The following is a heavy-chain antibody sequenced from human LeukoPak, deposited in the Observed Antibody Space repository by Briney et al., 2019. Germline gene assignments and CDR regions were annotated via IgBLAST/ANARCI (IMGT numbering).Heavy chain of an antibody. D-gene: IGHD2-2*01. CDR3: AKGAWSSTSPTHY. CDR2: ISWNSGSI. V-gene: IGHV3-9*01. Sequence: GGSLRLSRAASGFTFDDYAMHWVRQAPGKGLEWVSGISWNSGSIGYADSVKGRFTISRDNAKNSLYLQMNSLRAEDTALYYCAKGAWSSTSPTHYWGQGTLVTVSS. CDR1: GFTFDDYA. J-gene: IGHJ4*02.